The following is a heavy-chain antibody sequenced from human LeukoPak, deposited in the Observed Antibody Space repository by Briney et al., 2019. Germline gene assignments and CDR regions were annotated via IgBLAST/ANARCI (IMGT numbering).Heavy chain of an antibody. D-gene: IGHD1/OR15-1a*01. V-gene: IGHV1-2*02. CDR2: INPNSGGT. CDR3: ARDHWNSDAFDI. Sequence: GASVKVSCKASGYTFTGYYMHWVRQAPGQGLEWMGWINPNSGGTNYAQKFQGRVTMTRGTSISTAYMELSRLRSDDTAVYYCARDHWNSDAFDIWGQGTMVTVSS. CDR1: GYTFTGYY. J-gene: IGHJ3*02.